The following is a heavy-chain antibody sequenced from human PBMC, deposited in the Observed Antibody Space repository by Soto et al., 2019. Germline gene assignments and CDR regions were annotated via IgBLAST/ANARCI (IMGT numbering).Heavy chain of an antibody. Sequence: GGSLRLSCAASGFTFSSNWMHWVRQAPGKGLVWVSRINSDGTTTNYADSVKGRFTISRDNAKNTLYLQMNSLGAEDTAVYYCAKGSVTRVAGTDAFDIWGQGTMVTVSS. CDR2: INSDGTTT. J-gene: IGHJ3*02. CDR3: AKGSVTRVAGTDAFDI. D-gene: IGHD6-19*01. CDR1: GFTFSSNW. V-gene: IGHV3-74*01.